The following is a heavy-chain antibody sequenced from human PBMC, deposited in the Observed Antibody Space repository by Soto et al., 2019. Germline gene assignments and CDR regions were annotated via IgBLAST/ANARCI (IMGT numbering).Heavy chain of an antibody. V-gene: IGHV4-30-2*01. Sequence: SDTLSLTCAVSGGSISSGGYSWSWIRQPPGKGLEWIGYIYHSGSTYYNPSLKSRFTISRDNSKNTLYLLMNSLRTEDTAVYYCARYYDYSGGTSGGMDVWGQGTTVTVSS. J-gene: IGHJ6*02. CDR1: GGSISSGGYS. CDR2: IYHSGST. D-gene: IGHD3-22*01. CDR3: ARYYDYSGGTSGGMDV.